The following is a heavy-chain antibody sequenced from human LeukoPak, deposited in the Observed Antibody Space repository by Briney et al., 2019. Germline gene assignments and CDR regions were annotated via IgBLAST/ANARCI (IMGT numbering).Heavy chain of an antibody. D-gene: IGHD1-26*01. V-gene: IGHV1-46*01. CDR2: INPSGGST. CDR1: GYTFTSYY. J-gene: IGHJ4*02. CDR3: ARDPGGLSTWVY. Sequence: GASVKVPCKASGYTFTSYYMHWVRQAPGQGLEWMGIINPSGGSTSYAQKFQGRVTMTRDMSTSTVYMELSSLRSEDTAVYYCARDPGGLSTWVYWGQGTLVTVSS.